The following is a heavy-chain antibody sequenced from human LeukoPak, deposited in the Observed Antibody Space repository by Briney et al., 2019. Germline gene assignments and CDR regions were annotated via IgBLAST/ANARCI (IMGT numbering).Heavy chain of an antibody. CDR2: ISAYNGNT. Sequence: ASVKVSCKASGYTFTSYGISWVRQAPGQGLEWMGWISAYNGNTNYAQKFQGRLTMTSDTSASTLYMELNSLRSEDTAVYYCARSGDSWSCDNWGQGTLVTVSS. CDR3: ARSGDSWSCDN. CDR1: GYTFTSYG. J-gene: IGHJ4*02. D-gene: IGHD3-10*01. V-gene: IGHV1-18*01.